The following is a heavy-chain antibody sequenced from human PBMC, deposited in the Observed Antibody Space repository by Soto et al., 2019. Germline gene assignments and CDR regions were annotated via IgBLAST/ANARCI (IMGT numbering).Heavy chain of an antibody. CDR2: FDPEDQET. J-gene: IGHJ5*02. Sequence: QVQLIQSGAEVKKPGASVKVSCKVSGDTLSELSIHWVRQASGKGLEWMGSFDPEDQETVYAQKFQGRVTLTEDTSTDTAYMEVTTLRSEDTATYYCAAEHLGFCDTDNCFRHYLDPWGQGTPVIISS. V-gene: IGHV1-24*01. CDR3: AAEHLGFCDTDNCFRHYLDP. CDR1: GDTLSELS. D-gene: IGHD2-15*01.